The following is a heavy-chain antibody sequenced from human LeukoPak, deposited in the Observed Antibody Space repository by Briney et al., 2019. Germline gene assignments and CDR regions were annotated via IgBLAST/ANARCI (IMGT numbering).Heavy chain of an antibody. Sequence: GGSLRLSCAASGFTFSSYAMHWVRQASGKGLEWVAVISYDGSNKYYADSVKGRFTISRDNSKNTLYLQMNSLRAEDTAVYYCANLGDYWGQGTLVTVSS. J-gene: IGHJ4*02. D-gene: IGHD3-3*01. CDR3: ANLGDY. CDR1: GFTFSSYA. V-gene: IGHV3-30-3*01. CDR2: ISYDGSNK.